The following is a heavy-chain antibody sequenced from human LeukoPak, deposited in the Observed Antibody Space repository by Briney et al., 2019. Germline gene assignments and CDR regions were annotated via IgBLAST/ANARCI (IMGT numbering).Heavy chain of an antibody. CDR2: IYTSGST. CDR1: GGSISSGSYY. V-gene: IGHV4-61*02. CDR3: ARDTWFGAGRTLDY. Sequence: PSQTLSLTCSVSGGSISSGSYYWSWIRQPAGKGLEWIGRIYTSGSTNYNPSLKSRVTISVDTSKNQFSLKLSSVTAADTAVYYCARDTWFGAGRTLDYWGQGTLVTVSS. D-gene: IGHD3-10*01. J-gene: IGHJ4*02.